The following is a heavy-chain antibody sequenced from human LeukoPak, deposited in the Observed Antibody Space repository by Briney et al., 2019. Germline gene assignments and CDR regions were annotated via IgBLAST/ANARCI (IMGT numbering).Heavy chain of an antibody. D-gene: IGHD5-24*01. Sequence: GGSLRLSCAASGLTFSSYPMNWVRQTPGKGLEWVSIISGSDGTTHYADSVKGRFTISRDYSKNTLYLQMNSLRAEDTAIYYCASSPRRGGYNFDYWGQGTLVTVSS. CDR1: GLTFSSYP. CDR3: ASSPRRGGYNFDY. J-gene: IGHJ4*02. CDR2: ISGSDGTT. V-gene: IGHV3-23*01.